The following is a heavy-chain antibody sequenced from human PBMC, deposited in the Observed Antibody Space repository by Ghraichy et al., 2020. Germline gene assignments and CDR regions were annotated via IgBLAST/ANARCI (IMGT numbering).Heavy chain of an antibody. CDR2: INDSGTI. CDR1: GGSFSDYD. V-gene: IGHV4-34*01. CDR3: ARVVFSNNWNPVHWFDP. Sequence: SETLSLTCAVYGGSFSDYDWTWIRQPPGKGLEWIGEINDSGTIAYNASLKSRVSISIDTSKNQSSLKLSSVTAADTAVYFCARVVFSNNWNPVHWFDPWGQGTLVIVSS. J-gene: IGHJ5*02. D-gene: IGHD1-1*01.